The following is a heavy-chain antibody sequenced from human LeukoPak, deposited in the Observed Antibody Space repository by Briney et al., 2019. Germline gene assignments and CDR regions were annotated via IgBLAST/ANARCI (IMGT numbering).Heavy chain of an antibody. V-gene: IGHV4-39*07. CDR2: IYYSGST. Sequence: SETLSLTCTVSGGSISSSSYYWGWIRQPPGKGLEWIGNIYYSGSTYYNPSLKSRVTISVDTSKNQFSLKLSSVTAADTAVYYCAREWGIAARPTFDYWGQGTLVTVSS. J-gene: IGHJ4*02. CDR1: GGSISSSSYY. CDR3: AREWGIAARPTFDY. D-gene: IGHD6-6*01.